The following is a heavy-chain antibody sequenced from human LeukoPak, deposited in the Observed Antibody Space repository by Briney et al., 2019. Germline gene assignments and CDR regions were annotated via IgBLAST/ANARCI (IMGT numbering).Heavy chain of an antibody. CDR3: VRDRISYDSSGYYDN. CDR1: GFTFSSYA. J-gene: IGHJ4*02. CDR2: IKSRTDGGTT. V-gene: IGHV3-15*07. Sequence: PGGSLRLSCAASGFTFSSYAMHWVRQAPGKGLEWVGRIKSRTDGGTTVYSAPVKGRFTISRDNSKNTLYLQMNSLRAEDTAVYYCVRDRISYDSSGYYDNWGQGTLVTVSS. D-gene: IGHD3-22*01.